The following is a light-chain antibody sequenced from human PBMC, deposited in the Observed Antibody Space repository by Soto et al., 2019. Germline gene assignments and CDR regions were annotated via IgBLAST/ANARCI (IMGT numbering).Light chain of an antibody. J-gene: IGKJ1*01. CDR2: DAS. CDR1: QSIANNY. V-gene: IGKV3-20*01. CDR3: QQYGSSPWT. Sequence: EVALTQSPGTLSLSPGARATLSCRASQSIANNYLTWYQQKPGQAPRVLIYDASTRATGIPDRFSGSGSGTDFNLTISRLEPEDSAVYYCQQYGSSPWTFGQGTKVDIK.